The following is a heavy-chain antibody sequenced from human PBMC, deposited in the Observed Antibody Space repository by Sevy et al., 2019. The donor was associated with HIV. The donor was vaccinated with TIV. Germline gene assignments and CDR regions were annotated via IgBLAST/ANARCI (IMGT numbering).Heavy chain of an antibody. D-gene: IGHD6-6*01. CDR1: GFTFSNYG. CDR3: AKDLTGRYTSSSGDFDY. J-gene: IGHJ4*02. CDR2: IRFDASTK. Sequence: GGSLRLSCAASGFTFSNYGMHWVRQAPGKGLEWVALIRFDASTKYYKDSVNGRFTDSRDNAKNILYLQMNSLRPEDTAVYYCAKDLTGRYTSSSGDFDYWGQGTLVIVSS. V-gene: IGHV3-30*02.